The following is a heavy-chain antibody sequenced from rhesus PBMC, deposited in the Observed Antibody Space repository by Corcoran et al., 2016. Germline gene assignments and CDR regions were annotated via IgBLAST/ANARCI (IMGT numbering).Heavy chain of an antibody. CDR3: AREGLRDTAGTVTY. Sequence: QVQLQESGPGLVKPSETLSLTCAVSGASISSYWWGWVRQPPGTGLEWIGENNGNRGSTYYNPSLKSRVTISEDASKNQFSLKLSSVTAADTAVYYCAREGLRDTAGTVTYWGQGVLVTVSS. D-gene: IGHD5-42*01. V-gene: IGHV4-80*01. CDR1: GASISSYW. CDR2: NNGNRGST. J-gene: IGHJ4*01.